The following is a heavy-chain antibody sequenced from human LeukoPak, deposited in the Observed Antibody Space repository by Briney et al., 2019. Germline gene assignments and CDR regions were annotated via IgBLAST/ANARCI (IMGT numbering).Heavy chain of an antibody. Sequence: GGSLRLSCAASGFTFSRYWLSWVRQAPGKGLEWVANIKEDGSETHYGDSVKDRFTISRDNAKNSLYLQMNSLRAEDTAVYYCAKDAEQDWGQGTLVTVSS. V-gene: IGHV3-7*01. CDR1: GFTFSRYW. CDR2: IKEDGSET. CDR3: AKDAEQD. J-gene: IGHJ4*02.